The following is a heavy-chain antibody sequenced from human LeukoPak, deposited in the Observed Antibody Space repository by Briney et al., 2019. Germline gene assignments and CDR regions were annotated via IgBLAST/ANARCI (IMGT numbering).Heavy chain of an antibody. CDR1: GDSISSYS. D-gene: IGHD3-10*01. Sequence: SETLSLTCTVSGDSISSYSWSWVRQPPGRGLEWIGYIYYSGRTTYNPSLKSRVTISLDTSKNQFSLRLSSVTAADTAVYYCAGDYGSGSYRFDYWGQGTLVTVSS. J-gene: IGHJ4*02. CDR3: AGDYGSGSYRFDY. V-gene: IGHV4-59*12. CDR2: IYYSGRT.